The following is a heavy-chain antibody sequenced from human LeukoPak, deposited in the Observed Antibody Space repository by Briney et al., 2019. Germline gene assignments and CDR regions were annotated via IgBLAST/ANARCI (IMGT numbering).Heavy chain of an antibody. J-gene: IGHJ6*02. V-gene: IGHV4-31*03. CDR1: GGSISSGGYY. D-gene: IGHD3-10*01. Sequence: SETLSLTCTVSGGSISSGGYYWRWIRQHPGKGLEWIGYIYYSGSTYYNPSLKSRFTISVDTSNNQFSLKLSSVTAADTAVYYCARDRITMVRARSFYGMDVWGQGTTVTVSS. CDR3: ARDRITMVRARSFYGMDV. CDR2: IYYSGST.